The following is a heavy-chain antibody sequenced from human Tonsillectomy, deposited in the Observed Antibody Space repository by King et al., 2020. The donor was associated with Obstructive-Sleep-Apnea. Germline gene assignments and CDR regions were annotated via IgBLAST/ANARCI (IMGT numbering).Heavy chain of an antibody. D-gene: IGHD2-2*01. V-gene: IGHV4-4*02. J-gene: IGHJ2*01. Sequence: VQLQESGPGLVKPSGTLSLTCAVSGGSISSSNWWSWVRQPPGKGLEWSGEIYHSGNTNYNPSLKSRVTISVDKSKNRFSLKLSSVTAADTAAYYCARDCSTTTCPRALWYFDLWGHGTLVTVSS. CDR1: GGSISSSNW. CDR2: IYHSGNT. CDR3: ARDCSTTTCPRALWYFDL.